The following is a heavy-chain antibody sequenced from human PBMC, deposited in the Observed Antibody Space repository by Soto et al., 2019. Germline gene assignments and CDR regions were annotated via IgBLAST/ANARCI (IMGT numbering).Heavy chain of an antibody. CDR2: IFYSGST. V-gene: IGHV4-31*03. CDR1: GGSISSGGYY. J-gene: IGHJ6*02. CDR3: AKSLPGPGVEPAAYGMDV. D-gene: IGHD2-2*01. Sequence: KPSETLSLTCTVSGGSISSGGYYWSWIRQHPGKGLEWIGYIFYSGSTYYNPSLKSRVTISVGTSNNQFSLKLNSVTAADTAVYYCAKSLPGPGVEPAAYGMDVWGQGTTVTVSS.